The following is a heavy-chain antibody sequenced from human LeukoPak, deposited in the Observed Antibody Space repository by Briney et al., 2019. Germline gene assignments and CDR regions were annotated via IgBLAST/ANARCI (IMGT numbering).Heavy chain of an antibody. V-gene: IGHV1-69*04. J-gene: IGHJ3*02. Sequence: SVKVSCKASGGTFSSYAISWVRQAPGQGLEWAGRIIPILGIANYAQKFQGRVTITADKSTSTAYMELSSLRSEDTAVYYCAREHYDILTGYYGLDAFDIWGQGTMVTVSS. D-gene: IGHD3-9*01. CDR3: AREHYDILTGYYGLDAFDI. CDR1: GGTFSSYA. CDR2: IIPILGIA.